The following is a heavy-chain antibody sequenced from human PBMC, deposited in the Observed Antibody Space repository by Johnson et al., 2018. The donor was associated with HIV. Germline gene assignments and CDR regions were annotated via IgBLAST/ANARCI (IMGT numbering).Heavy chain of an antibody. J-gene: IGHJ3*02. CDR2: IGTAGNT. Sequence: VQLVESGGGVVQPGRSLRLSCAASGFTFSSYDMHWVRQATGKGLEWVSAIGTAGNTYYPGSVKGRFTISRENAKNSLYLQMNSLRAEDTAVYYCAKGLHIVVEGDAFDIWGQGTMVTVSS. V-gene: IGHV3-13*01. D-gene: IGHD2-21*01. CDR3: AKGLHIVVEGDAFDI. CDR1: GFTFSSYD.